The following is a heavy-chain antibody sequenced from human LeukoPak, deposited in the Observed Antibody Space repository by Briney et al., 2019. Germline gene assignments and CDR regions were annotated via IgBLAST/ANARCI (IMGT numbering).Heavy chain of an antibody. CDR3: ARGKRYCSGGSCPARAFDI. CDR1: GFTFSSYS. Sequence: SGGSLRLSCAASGFTFSSYSMNWVRQAPGKGLEWVSSISSSSSYIYYADSVKGRFTISRDNAKNSLYLQMNSLRAEDTAVYYCARGKRYCSGGSCPARAFDIWGQGTMVTVSS. J-gene: IGHJ3*02. V-gene: IGHV3-21*01. CDR2: ISSSSSYI. D-gene: IGHD2-15*01.